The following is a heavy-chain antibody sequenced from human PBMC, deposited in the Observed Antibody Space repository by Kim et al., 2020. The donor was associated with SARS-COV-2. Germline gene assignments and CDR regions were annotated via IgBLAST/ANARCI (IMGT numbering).Heavy chain of an antibody. D-gene: IGHD3-10*01. CDR2: ISYDGNRK. V-gene: IGHV3-30*18. CDR1: GFTFSNYV. Sequence: GGSLRLSCAASGFTFSNYVMHWVHQAPGKGLEWVGMISYDGNRKYYADSVKGRFTISRDNSKNTLYVEMNSLGVEDTAVFYCAKDYYGSGSYDTGMDVWG. CDR3: AKDYYGSGSYDTGMDV. J-gene: IGHJ6*01.